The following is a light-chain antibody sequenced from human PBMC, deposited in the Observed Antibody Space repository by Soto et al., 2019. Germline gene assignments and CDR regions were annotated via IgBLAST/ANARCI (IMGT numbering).Light chain of an antibody. CDR3: KQYKNWPL. CDR2: GAS. CDR1: HSVNSH. J-gene: IGKJ5*01. Sequence: EIVWTQSPATLSLSPGERATLACRTSHSVNSHVAWYQQKPGQAPRLLLYGASTRATGIPVRFSGSGFGTEFTLTISSLQSEDFAVYYCKQYKNWPLFGQGTRLEIK. V-gene: IGKV3-15*01.